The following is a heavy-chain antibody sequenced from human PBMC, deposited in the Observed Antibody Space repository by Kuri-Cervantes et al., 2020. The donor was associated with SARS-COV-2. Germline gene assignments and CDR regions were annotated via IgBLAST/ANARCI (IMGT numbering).Heavy chain of an antibody. J-gene: IGHJ6*02. Sequence: ASVKVSCKASGGTFSSYAISWVRRAPGQGLEWMGIINPSGGSTSYAQKFQGRVTMTRDTSTSTVYMELSSLRSEDTAVYYCARVVPAAINGMDVWGQGTTVTVSS. V-gene: IGHV1-46*03. CDR1: GGTFSSYA. CDR3: ARVVPAAINGMDV. CDR2: INPSGGST. D-gene: IGHD2-2*01.